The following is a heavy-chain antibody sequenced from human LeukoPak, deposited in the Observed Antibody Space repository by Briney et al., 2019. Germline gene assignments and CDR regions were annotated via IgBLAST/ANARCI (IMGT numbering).Heavy chain of an antibody. V-gene: IGHV3-11*04. Sequence: GGSLRLSCAASGFTFNDYYMSWIRQAPGKGLEWVSYMSSSGSTIYYADSVKGRFTISRDNAKNSLYLQMNSPRAEDTAVYYCARGPRLPQYFQYWGQGTPVTVSS. CDR3: ARGPRLPQYFQY. D-gene: IGHD3-16*01. CDR2: MSSSGSTI. J-gene: IGHJ1*01. CDR1: GFTFNDYY.